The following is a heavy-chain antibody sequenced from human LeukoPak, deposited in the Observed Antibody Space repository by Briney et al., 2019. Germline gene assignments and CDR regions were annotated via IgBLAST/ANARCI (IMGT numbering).Heavy chain of an antibody. D-gene: IGHD6-19*01. CDR1: GYTFTSYG. CDR3: ARVVARKQWQVRSWFDP. V-gene: IGHV1-18*01. J-gene: IGHJ5*02. CDR2: ISAYNGNT. Sequence: ASVRVSCKASGYTFTSYGISWVRQAPGQVLEWVGWISAYNGNTNYARYLQGRVTMTTDTSTSTAYMELRSLRSDDTAVYYCARVVARKQWQVRSWFDPWGQGALVTMSS.